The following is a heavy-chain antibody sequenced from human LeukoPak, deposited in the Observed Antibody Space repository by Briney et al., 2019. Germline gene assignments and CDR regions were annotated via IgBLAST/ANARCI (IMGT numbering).Heavy chain of an antibody. V-gene: IGHV3-53*01. Sequence: PGGSLRLSCSASGFTVSSNYMIWVRQAPGKGLEWVSVIYSGGSTYDADSVKGRFTISRDISKNTLYLQMNSLRADDTAVYYCVKESAADATFHFDYWGQGTLVTVSS. CDR2: IYSGGST. CDR1: GFTVSSNY. D-gene: IGHD6-13*01. J-gene: IGHJ4*02. CDR3: VKESAADATFHFDY.